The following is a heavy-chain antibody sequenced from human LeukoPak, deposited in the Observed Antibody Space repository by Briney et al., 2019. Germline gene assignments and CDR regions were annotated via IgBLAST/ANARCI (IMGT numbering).Heavy chain of an antibody. CDR1: GFTFSSYG. D-gene: IGHD2-15*01. CDR2: IRYDGSNK. V-gene: IGHV3-30*02. Sequence: GGSLRLSCAASGFTFSSYGMHWVRQAPGKGLEWVAYIRYDGSNKYYADPVKGRFTISRDNSKNTLYLQMNSLRAEDTAVYYCAKDRVGSADYWGQGTLVTVSS. J-gene: IGHJ4*02. CDR3: AKDRVGSADY.